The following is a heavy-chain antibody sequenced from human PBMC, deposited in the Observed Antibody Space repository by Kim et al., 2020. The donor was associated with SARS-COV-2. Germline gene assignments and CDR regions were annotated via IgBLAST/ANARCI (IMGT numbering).Heavy chain of an antibody. CDR2: T. Sequence: TYSNPSLKSRVTISVDTSKNQFSLKLSSVTAADTAVYYCAREDSSSWYDPWGQGTLVTVSS. D-gene: IGHD6-13*01. J-gene: IGHJ5*02. V-gene: IGHV4-31*02. CDR3: AREDSSSWYDP.